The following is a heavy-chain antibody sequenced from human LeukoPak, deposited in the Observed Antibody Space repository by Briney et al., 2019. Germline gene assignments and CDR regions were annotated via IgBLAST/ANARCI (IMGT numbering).Heavy chain of an antibody. CDR1: GYTFTSYG. CDR2: ISAYNGNT. J-gene: IGHJ5*02. D-gene: IGHD2-2*01. CDR3: AREDGGPAASGWFDP. V-gene: IGHV1-18*01. Sequence: ASVKVSCKASGYTFTSYGISWVRQAPGQGLEWMGWISAYNGNTNYAQKLQGRVTMTTDTSTSAAYMELRSLRSDDTAVYYCAREDGGPAASGWFDPWGQGTLVTVSS.